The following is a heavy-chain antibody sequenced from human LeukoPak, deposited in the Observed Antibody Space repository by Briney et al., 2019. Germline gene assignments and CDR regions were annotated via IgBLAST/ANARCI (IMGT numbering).Heavy chain of an antibody. CDR3: ARVGKNGWDFDH. Sequence: PGGSLRLSCGVSGFSVSSYWMSWVRQAPGKGLAWVANIIEGGDLKYYVDSVKGRFTISRDNTKNSLYLQMTSLRADDTAVYYCARVGKNGWDFDHWGQGTLVTVSS. J-gene: IGHJ4*02. CDR1: GFSVSSYW. CDR2: IIEGGDLK. V-gene: IGHV3-7*01. D-gene: IGHD6-19*01.